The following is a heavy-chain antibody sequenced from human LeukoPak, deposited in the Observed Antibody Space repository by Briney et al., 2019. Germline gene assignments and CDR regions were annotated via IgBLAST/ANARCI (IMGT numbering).Heavy chain of an antibody. Sequence: PGGSLRLSCAASGFTSSSYEVNWVRQAPGKGLEWVPYISSSGSTIYYADSVKGRFTISRDNAKNSLYLQMNSLRAEDTAVYYYAELGITMIGGVWGKGTTVTTSS. CDR2: ISSSGSTI. J-gene: IGHJ6*01. CDR1: GFTSSSYE. D-gene: IGHD3-10*02. CDR3: AELGITMIGGV. V-gene: IGHV3-48*03.